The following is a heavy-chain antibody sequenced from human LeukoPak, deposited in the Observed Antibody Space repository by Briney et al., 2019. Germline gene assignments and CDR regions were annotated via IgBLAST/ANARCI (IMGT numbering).Heavy chain of an antibody. D-gene: IGHD4-17*01. V-gene: IGHV5-51*01. CDR1: GYSFTSYW. J-gene: IGHJ1*01. CDR3: ARHGGYGDFLTEYFQH. CDR2: IYPGDSDT. Sequence: GESLKISCKGSGYSFTSYWIGWVRQMPGKGLEWMGIIYPGDSDTRYSPSFQGQVTISADKSITTAFLQWSSLQASDTAMYYCARHGGYGDFLTEYFQHWARAPWSPSPQ.